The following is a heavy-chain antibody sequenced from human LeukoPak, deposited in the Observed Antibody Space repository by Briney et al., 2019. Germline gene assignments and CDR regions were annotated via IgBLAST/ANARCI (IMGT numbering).Heavy chain of an antibody. CDR3: ARESAPQTIGLDY. J-gene: IGHJ4*02. D-gene: IGHD3-3*01. CDR2: IYTSGST. V-gene: IGHV4-4*09. Sequence: SETLSLTCTVSGGSISSYYWSWIRQPPGKGLEWIGYIYTSGSTNYNPSLKSRVTIPVDTSKNQFSLKLSSVTAADTAVYYCARESAPQTIGLDYWGQGTLVTVSS. CDR1: GGSISSYY.